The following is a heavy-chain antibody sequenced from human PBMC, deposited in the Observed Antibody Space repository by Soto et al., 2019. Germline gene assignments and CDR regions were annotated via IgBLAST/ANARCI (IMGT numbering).Heavy chain of an antibody. D-gene: IGHD6-13*01. J-gene: IGHJ3*02. CDR3: ARDIALRIAAFDI. Sequence: QGLEWMGWISAYNGNTNYAQKIQGRVTMTTDESTSTAYMELSSLRSEDTAVYYCARDIALRIAAFDIWGQGTMVTVSS. V-gene: IGHV1-18*01. CDR2: ISAYNGNT.